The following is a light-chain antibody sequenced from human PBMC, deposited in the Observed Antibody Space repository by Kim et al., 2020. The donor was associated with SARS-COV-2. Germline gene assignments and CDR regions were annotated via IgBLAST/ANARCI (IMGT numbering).Light chain of an antibody. V-gene: IGLV1-40*01. CDR1: SSNIGARYD. J-gene: IGLJ3*02. CDR3: QSYDSSLSDWV. Sequence: QSVLTQPPSVSGAPGQRVTISCTGSSSNIGARYDVHWYQQVPGTAPKLLIFSNNNRPSGVPDRFSGSKSGTSASLAITGLQAEDEADYYCQSYDSSLSDWVFGGGTQLTVL. CDR2: SNN.